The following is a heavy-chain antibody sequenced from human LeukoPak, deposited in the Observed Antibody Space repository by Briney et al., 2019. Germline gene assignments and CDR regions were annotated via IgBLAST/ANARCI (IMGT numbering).Heavy chain of an antibody. CDR1: GFTFSSYG. CDR3: ARDHQVGATKLWSYFDY. CDR2: IWYDGSNK. J-gene: IGHJ4*02. V-gene: IGHV3-33*01. Sequence: GRSLRLSCAASGFTFSSYGMHWVRQAPGKGLEWVAVIWYDGSNKYYADSVKGRFTISRDNSKNTLYLQMNSLRAEDTAVYYCARDHQVGATKLWSYFDYWGQGTLVTVSS. D-gene: IGHD1-26*01.